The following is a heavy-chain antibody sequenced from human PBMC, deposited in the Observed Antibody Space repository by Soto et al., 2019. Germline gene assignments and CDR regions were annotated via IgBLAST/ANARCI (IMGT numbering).Heavy chain of an antibody. Sequence: QVQLKQWGAGLLKPSETLSLTCAIYGGSFSAYYWSWIRQPPGKGLEWIGEIDRSGSTNYNPSLKSRVIISVDTSKNQFSLSLSSMTAADTAIYXXXGGASPAWELQYYWGQGSLVTVSS. CDR1: GGSFSAYY. CDR3: XGGASPAWELQYY. D-gene: IGHD1-26*01. J-gene: IGHJ4*02. CDR2: IDRSGST. V-gene: IGHV4-34*01.